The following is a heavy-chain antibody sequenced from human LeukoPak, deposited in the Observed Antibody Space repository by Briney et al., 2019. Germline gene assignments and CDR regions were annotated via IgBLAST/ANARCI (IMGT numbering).Heavy chain of an antibody. J-gene: IGHJ4*02. CDR1: GYTFTSYA. D-gene: IGHD3-9*01. CDR2: INTNTGNP. Sequence: ASVKVSCKASGYTFTSYAMNWVRQAPGQGLEWMGWINTNTGNPTYAQGFTGRFVFSLDTSVSTAYLQISSLKAEDTAVYYCAREGHYYDILTGYLNRDHFDYWGQGTLVTVSS. V-gene: IGHV7-4-1*02. CDR3: AREGHYYDILTGYLNRDHFDY.